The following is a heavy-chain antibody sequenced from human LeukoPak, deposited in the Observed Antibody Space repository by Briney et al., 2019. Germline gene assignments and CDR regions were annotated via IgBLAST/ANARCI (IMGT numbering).Heavy chain of an antibody. D-gene: IGHD3-10*01. CDR2: ISNDGTYK. Sequence: GGSLRLSCAASGFTFSSYAMHWVRQAPDKGLEYVAVISNDGTYKYYGASVKGRFTISRDNSKNTLYLQMDSLRSEDTAIYSCTRKSGGSQRKMDDWFDPWGQGTLVIVSS. J-gene: IGHJ5*02. CDR3: TRKSGGSQRKMDDWFDP. CDR1: GFTFSSYA. V-gene: IGHV3-30*04.